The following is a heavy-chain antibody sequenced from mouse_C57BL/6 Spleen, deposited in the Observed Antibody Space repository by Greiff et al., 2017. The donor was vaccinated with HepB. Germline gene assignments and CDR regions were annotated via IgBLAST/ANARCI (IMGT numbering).Heavy chain of an antibody. CDR1: GYTFTSYW. J-gene: IGHJ4*01. CDR2: INPSNGGT. Sequence: VQLQQPGTELVKPGASVKLSCKASGYTFTSYWMHWVKQRPGQGLEWIGNINPSNGGTNYNEKFKSKATLTVDKSSSTAYMQLSSLTSEDSAVYYCARGALRSLYAMDYWGQGTSVTVSS. V-gene: IGHV1-53*01. CDR3: ARGALRSLYAMDY. D-gene: IGHD1-1*01.